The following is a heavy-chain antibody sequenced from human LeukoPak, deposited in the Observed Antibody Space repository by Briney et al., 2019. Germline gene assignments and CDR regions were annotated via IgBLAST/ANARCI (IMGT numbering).Heavy chain of an antibody. V-gene: IGHV3-21*01. CDR1: GFTFSSYS. Sequence: GGSLRLSCAASGFTFSSYSMNRVRQAPGKGLEWVSSISSSSSYIYYADSVKGRFTISRDNAKNSLYLQMNSLRAEDTAVYYCARDRFITMVREPNWFDPWGQGTLVTVSS. CDR2: ISSSSSYI. CDR3: ARDRFITMVREPNWFDP. D-gene: IGHD3-10*01. J-gene: IGHJ5*02.